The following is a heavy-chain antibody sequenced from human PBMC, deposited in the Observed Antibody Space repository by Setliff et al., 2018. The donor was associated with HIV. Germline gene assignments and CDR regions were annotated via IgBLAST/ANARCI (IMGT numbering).Heavy chain of an antibody. CDR2: INSDGGIS. D-gene: IGHD6-13*01. J-gene: IGHJ5*01. CDR1: GFTFSNYW. CDR3: VRVAGFSSSWFGY. V-gene: IGHV3-74*03. Sequence: GGSLRLSCAASGFTFSNYWMHWVRQAPGKGLEWVSRINSDGGISEHADAVKGRLTISRDNARNTLYLEMNSLRVEGAAMYYCVRVAGFSSSWFGYWGQGTLVTVS.